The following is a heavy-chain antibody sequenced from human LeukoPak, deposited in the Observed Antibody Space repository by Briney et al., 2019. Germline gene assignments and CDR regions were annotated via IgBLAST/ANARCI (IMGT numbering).Heavy chain of an antibody. CDR3: ARRGLQTYYGMDV. J-gene: IGHJ6*02. Sequence: SVKVSCKASGGTFSSYTISWVRQAPGQGLEWMARIIPILGIANYAQKFQGRVTITADKSTSTAYMELSSPRSEDTAVYYCARRGLQTYYGMDVWGQGTTVTVSS. CDR1: GGTFSSYT. V-gene: IGHV1-69*02. D-gene: IGHD5-24*01. CDR2: IIPILGIA.